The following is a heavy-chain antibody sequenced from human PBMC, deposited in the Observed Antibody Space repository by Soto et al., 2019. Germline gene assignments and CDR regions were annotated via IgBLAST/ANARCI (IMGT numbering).Heavy chain of an antibody. CDR2: IFGSGGGI. V-gene: IGHV3-23*01. Sequence: EVQLLESGGGLVQPGGSLRLSCAASGFTFYVYAMSWVRQAPGKGLEWVSGIFGSGGGISYADSVKGRFTISRDNSNNMLYLQVHSLRAEDTAVYYCVKERQPDGLWPFDHWGQGTLVTVSS. J-gene: IGHJ4*02. CDR3: VKERQPDGLWPFDH. D-gene: IGHD2-8*01. CDR1: GFTFYVYA.